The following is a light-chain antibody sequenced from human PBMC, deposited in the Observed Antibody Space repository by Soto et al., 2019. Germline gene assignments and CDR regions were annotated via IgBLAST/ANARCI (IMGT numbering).Light chain of an antibody. CDR3: QQYNSLPFS. J-gene: IGKJ2*01. CDR1: QSVSSY. CDR2: GAS. Sequence: EILMTQSPATLSVSPGDRATLSCRASQSVSSYLAWYQQKPGQAPRLLIYGASTMPTGIPARFSGSGSGTEFTLTISSLQSEDYAVYYCQQYNSLPFSFGQGTKLEIK. V-gene: IGKV3-15*01.